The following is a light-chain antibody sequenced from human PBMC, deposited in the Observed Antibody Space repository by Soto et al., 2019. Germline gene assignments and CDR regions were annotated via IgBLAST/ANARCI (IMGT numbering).Light chain of an antibody. V-gene: IGKV1-12*01. CDR2: AAS. J-gene: IGKJ4*01. Sequence: DIQMTQSPSSVSASVGDRVTITCRASQDISSWVAWYQQKPGKAPKPLISAASSLQSGVPRRFSGSGSATDFTLVISSLQAEDFATYFCQQGDSFPFTFGGGTKVDIK. CDR1: QDISSW. CDR3: QQGDSFPFT.